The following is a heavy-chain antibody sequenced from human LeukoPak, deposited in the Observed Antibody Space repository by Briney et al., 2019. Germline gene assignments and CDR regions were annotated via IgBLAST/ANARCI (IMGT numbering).Heavy chain of an antibody. CDR2: ISYDGSNK. Sequence: PGGSLRLSCAASGFTFSSYAMHWVRQAPGKGLEWVAVISYDGSNKYYADSVKGRFTISRDNPKNTLYLQMNSLRAEDTAVYYCARGAGGGANPFDYWGQGTLVTVSS. V-gene: IGHV3-30-3*01. J-gene: IGHJ4*02. D-gene: IGHD3-16*01. CDR1: GFTFSSYA. CDR3: ARGAGGGANPFDY.